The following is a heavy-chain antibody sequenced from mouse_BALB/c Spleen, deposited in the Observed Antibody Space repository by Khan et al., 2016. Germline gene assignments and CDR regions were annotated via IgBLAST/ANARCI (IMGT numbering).Heavy chain of an antibody. J-gene: IGHJ3*01. CDR2: ISSGSSTI. D-gene: IGHD3-2*01. CDR1: GFTFSSFG. V-gene: IGHV5-17*02. Sequence: ELVESGGGLVQPGGSRKLSCAASGFTFSSFGMHWVRQAPEKGLEWVAYISSGSSTIYYADTVKGRFTISRDNPKNTLFLQMTSLRSEDTAMYYCARRDSSGYVFAYWGQGTLVTVSA. CDR3: ARRDSSGYVFAY.